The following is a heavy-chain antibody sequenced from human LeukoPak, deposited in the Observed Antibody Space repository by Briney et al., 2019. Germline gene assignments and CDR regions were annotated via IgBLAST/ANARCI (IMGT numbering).Heavy chain of an antibody. CDR2: INPNSGGT. J-gene: IGHJ5*02. CDR1: GYTFTGYY. V-gene: IGHV1-2*02. CDR3: ASGFHSSSWFGGNWFDP. Sequence: ASVKVSCKASGYTFTGYYMHWVRQAPGQGLEWMGWINPNSGGTNYAQKFQGRVTMTRDTSISTAYMELSRLRSDDTAVYYCASGFHSSSWFGGNWFDPWGQGTLVTVSS. D-gene: IGHD6-13*01.